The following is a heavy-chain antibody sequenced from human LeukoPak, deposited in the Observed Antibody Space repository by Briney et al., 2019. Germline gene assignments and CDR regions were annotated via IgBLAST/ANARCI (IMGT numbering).Heavy chain of an antibody. CDR1: GYTFTSYG. D-gene: IGHD3-10*01. V-gene: IGHV1-8*03. CDR3: ARGPPIGVLLWFGESKDSLPSFDP. Sequence: ASVKVSCKASGYTFTSYGISWVRQAPGQGLEWMGRINPNSGGTNYAQKFQGRVTITRNTSISTAYMELSSLRSEDTAVYYCARGPPIGVLLWFGESKDSLPSFDPWGQGTLVTVSS. J-gene: IGHJ5*02. CDR2: INPNSGGT.